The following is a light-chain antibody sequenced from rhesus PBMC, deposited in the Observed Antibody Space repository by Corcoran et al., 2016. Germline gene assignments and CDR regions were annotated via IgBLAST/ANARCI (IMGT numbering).Light chain of an antibody. V-gene: IGKV3-17*01. CDR2: DAS. CDR3: QQYSDWPLT. Sequence: EIVLTQSPATLSLSPGERVTLSCRASQRVSSSLAWYQQKHGQTPRLLIYDASSRATGIPDRFSGRGSKTDLTRTISSLEPEDVGVYYCQQYSDWPLTFGGGTKVELK. CDR1: QRVSSS. J-gene: IGKJ4*01.